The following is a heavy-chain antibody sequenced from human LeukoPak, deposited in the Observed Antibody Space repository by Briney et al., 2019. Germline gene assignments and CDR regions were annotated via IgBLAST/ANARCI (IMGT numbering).Heavy chain of an antibody. J-gene: IGHJ4*02. CDR3: ARDGCSGTSCFDY. Sequence: GGSLRLSCAASGFTLSTSEMNWVRQAPGTGLEWVSYISGSGTITYYADSVKGRFTISRDNAKNSLYLQMHSLRAEDTAVYYCARDGCSGTSCFDYWGPGTLVTVSS. D-gene: IGHD2-2*01. CDR1: GFTLSTSE. CDR2: ISGSGTIT. V-gene: IGHV3-48*03.